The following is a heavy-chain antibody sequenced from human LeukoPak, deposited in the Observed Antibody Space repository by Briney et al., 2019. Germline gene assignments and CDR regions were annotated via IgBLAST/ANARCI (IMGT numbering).Heavy chain of an antibody. J-gene: IGHJ4*02. D-gene: IGHD3-9*01. CDR2: INPNSGGT. Sequence: GASVKVSCKASGYTFTGYYMHWVRQAPGQGLEWMGWINPNSGGTDHAQIFQGRVTMTRDTSISTAYMELSRLRSDDTAVYYCARLKYDTLTGYCIGAFDYWGQGTLVTVSS. CDR1: GYTFTGYY. V-gene: IGHV1-2*02. CDR3: ARLKYDTLTGYCIGAFDY.